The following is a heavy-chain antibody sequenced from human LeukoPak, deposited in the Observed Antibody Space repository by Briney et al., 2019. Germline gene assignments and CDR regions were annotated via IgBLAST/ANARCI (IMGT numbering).Heavy chain of an antibody. Sequence: ASVKVSCKVSGHTLTDLSTHWVRQTPGGGLEWMGGLDPEDGETIYAQKFQGRVTMTEDTSTDTAYMELSRLRSEDTAVYYCATGEIYSLLGYWGQGTLVTVSS. CDR3: ATGEIYSLLGY. V-gene: IGHV1-24*01. D-gene: IGHD2-15*01. J-gene: IGHJ4*02. CDR1: GHTLTDLS. CDR2: LDPEDGET.